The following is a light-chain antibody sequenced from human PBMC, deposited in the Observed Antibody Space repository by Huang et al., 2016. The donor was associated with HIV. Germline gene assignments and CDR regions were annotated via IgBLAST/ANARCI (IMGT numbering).Light chain of an antibody. J-gene: IGKJ4*01. Sequence: EIVMTQSPATLSVYPGERATLSCRASQSVNSNLAWYQQKPGQAPRLLIYGASTRATGIPARFSGSGSGTEFTLTISSLQSEDFAVYSCQQYNNWPLTFGGGTKVEIK. V-gene: IGKV3-15*01. CDR3: QQYNNWPLT. CDR2: GAS. CDR1: QSVNSN.